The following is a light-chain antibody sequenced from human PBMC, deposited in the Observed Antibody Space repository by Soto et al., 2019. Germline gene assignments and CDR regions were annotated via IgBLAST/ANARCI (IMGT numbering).Light chain of an antibody. V-gene: IGKV3-20*01. Sequence: EIVLTQSPGTLSLSPGERATPSCRASQSVSSNYLAWYQRKPGQAPRLLIYGASSRAIDIPNRFSGSGSGTDFTLTITRLEPEDFAVYYCQQYGSSPPTFGQGTKVEI. CDR3: QQYGSSPPT. CDR1: QSVSSNY. CDR2: GAS. J-gene: IGKJ1*01.